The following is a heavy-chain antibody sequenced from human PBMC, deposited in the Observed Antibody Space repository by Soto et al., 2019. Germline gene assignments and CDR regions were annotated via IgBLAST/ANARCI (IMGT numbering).Heavy chain of an antibody. Sequence: QVQLQESGPGLVKPSQTLSLTCTVSGDSISNGGFYYSWIRQHPGQGLEWVGYIFHSGSTLSNPSPRSRVTLAADTSKNQLFLQLTSVTAAHTAVYYSARGGIAGHCFDPWGQGTLVTVSA. J-gene: IGHJ5*02. CDR1: GDSISNGGFY. V-gene: IGHV4-31*03. CDR3: ARGGIAGHCFDP. D-gene: IGHD2-15*01. CDR2: IFHSGST.